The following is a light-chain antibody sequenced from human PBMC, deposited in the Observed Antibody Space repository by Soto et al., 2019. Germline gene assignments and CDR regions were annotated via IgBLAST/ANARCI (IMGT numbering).Light chain of an antibody. CDR1: SSNIGAGYD. CDR3: QSYDSRLSAYV. V-gene: IGLV1-40*01. J-gene: IGLJ1*01. Sequence: QSALTQPPSVSGAPGQRVTISCTGSSSNIGAGYDVHWYLQVPGTAPKLLVYTHNNRPSGVPDRFSGSTSGTSASPAITGLQSEDEADYYCQSYDSRLSAYVFGTGTKVTVL. CDR2: THN.